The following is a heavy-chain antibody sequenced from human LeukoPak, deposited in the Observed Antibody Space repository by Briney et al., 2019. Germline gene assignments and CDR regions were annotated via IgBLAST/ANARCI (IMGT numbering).Heavy chain of an antibody. J-gene: IGHJ4*02. Sequence: GGSLRLSCAASGFTFSSYGMHWVRQAPGKGPEWVAVIWYDGSNKYYADSVKGRFTISRDNSKNTLYLQMNSLRAEDTAVYYCAREDYDILTGYRANFDYWGQGTLVTVSS. V-gene: IGHV3-33*01. D-gene: IGHD3-9*01. CDR2: IWYDGSNK. CDR3: AREDYDILTGYRANFDY. CDR1: GFTFSSYG.